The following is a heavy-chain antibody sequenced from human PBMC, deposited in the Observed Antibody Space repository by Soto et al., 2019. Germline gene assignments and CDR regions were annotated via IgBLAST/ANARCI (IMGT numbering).Heavy chain of an antibody. CDR2: IYYSGNT. D-gene: IGHD5-12*01. Sequence: QVQLRESGPGLVNPSQTLSLTCSVSGGSISSGNYYWIWVRQAPGKGLEWIGNIYYSGNTSYNPSLKSRITISVDTSENQFSLRLSSVTAADTAVYYCATQGDRVAYFDYWGQGTLVTVSS. CDR3: ATQGDRVAYFDY. CDR1: GGSISSGNYY. J-gene: IGHJ4*02. V-gene: IGHV4-30-4*08.